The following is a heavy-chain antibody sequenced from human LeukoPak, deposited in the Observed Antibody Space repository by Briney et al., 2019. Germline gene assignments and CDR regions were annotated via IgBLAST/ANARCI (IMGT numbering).Heavy chain of an antibody. Sequence: PSETLSLTCAVSGYSISSGYYWGWIRQPPGKGLEWIGSIYHSGSTYYNPSLKSRVTISVDTSKNQFSLKLSSVTAADTAVYYCARPRGSCSGGSCYCYYFDYWGQGTLVTVSS. CDR2: IYHSGST. D-gene: IGHD2-15*01. CDR1: GYSISSGYY. V-gene: IGHV4-38-2*01. J-gene: IGHJ4*02. CDR3: ARPRGSCSGGSCYCYYFDY.